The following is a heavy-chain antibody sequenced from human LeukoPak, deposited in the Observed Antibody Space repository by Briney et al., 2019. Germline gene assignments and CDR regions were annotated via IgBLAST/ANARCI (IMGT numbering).Heavy chain of an antibody. CDR3: SREHYSTSDY. J-gene: IGHJ4*02. CDR2: IYYTGNS. CDR1: GGSISSSSHH. Sequence: SETLSLTCTVSGGSISSSSHHWAWIRQPPGKGLEWIASIYYTGNSYYNPSLRSRLTISVDSSKDQFSLRLSSVTAADTAVYYCSREHYSTSDYWGQEIQVTVSS. V-gene: IGHV4-39*01. D-gene: IGHD1/OR15-1a*01.